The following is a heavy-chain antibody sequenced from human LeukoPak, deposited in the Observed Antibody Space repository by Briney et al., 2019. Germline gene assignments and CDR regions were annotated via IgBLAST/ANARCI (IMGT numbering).Heavy chain of an antibody. J-gene: IGHJ4*02. D-gene: IGHD6-13*01. V-gene: IGHV3-72*01. CDR3: AREAIGSSRHFDY. Sequence: GGSLRLSCAASGFTFSDHYMDWVRQAPGKGLEWVGRTRNKANRYTTEYAASVKGRFTISRDGSKNSLYLQMNSLKTEDTAVYYCAREAIGSSRHFDYWGQGTLVTVSS. CDR1: GFTFSDHY. CDR2: TRNKANRYTT.